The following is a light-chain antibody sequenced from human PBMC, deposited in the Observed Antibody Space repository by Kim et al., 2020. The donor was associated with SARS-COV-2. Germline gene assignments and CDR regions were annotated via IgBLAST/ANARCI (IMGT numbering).Light chain of an antibody. V-gene: IGKV3-15*01. Sequence: SVSPGERATRSCRASQSVSSDLAWYQQKPGQAPRLLIYGASTRATGIPARFSGSESGTEFTLTISSLQSEDFAVYYCQQYNNWPYTFGQGTKLEI. J-gene: IGKJ2*01. CDR1: QSVSSD. CDR3: QQYNNWPYT. CDR2: GAS.